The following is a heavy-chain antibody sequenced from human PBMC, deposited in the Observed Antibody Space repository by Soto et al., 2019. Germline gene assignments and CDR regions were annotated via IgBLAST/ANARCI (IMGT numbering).Heavy chain of an antibody. D-gene: IGHD3-10*01. Sequence: TLSLTCTVSGGSISSYYWSWNRQPPGKGLEWIGYIYYSGSTSYNPSLKSRVTMTVDTSKNQFSLKLYSVTAADTAVYYCARGDYYGRSDYWGPGTLVTVSS. V-gene: IGHV4-59*01. CDR1: GGSISSYY. J-gene: IGHJ4*01. CDR2: IYYSGST. CDR3: ARGDYYGRSDY.